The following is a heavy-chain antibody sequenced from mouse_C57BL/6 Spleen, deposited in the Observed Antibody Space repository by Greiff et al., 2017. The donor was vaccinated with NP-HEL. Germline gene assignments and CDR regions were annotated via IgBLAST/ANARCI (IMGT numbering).Heavy chain of an antibody. J-gene: IGHJ4*01. CDR1: GFSFNTYA. Sequence: EVQLVESGGGLVQPKGSLKLSCAASGFSFNTYAMNWVRQAPGKGLEWVARIRSKSNNYATYYADSVKDRFTISRDDSESMLYLQMNNLKTEDTAMYYCVRQTAQATDAMDYWGQGTSVTVSS. V-gene: IGHV10-1*01. CDR2: IRSKSNNYAT. CDR3: VRQTAQATDAMDY. D-gene: IGHD3-2*02.